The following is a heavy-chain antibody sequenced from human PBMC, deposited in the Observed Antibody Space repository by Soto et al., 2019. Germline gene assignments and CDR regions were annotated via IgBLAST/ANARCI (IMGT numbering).Heavy chain of an antibody. CDR2: IYPDDSET. D-gene: IGHD6-13*01. CDR1: GYSFSTYW. CDR3: ARSNLYSSSWYYYYYGMDV. J-gene: IGHJ6*02. V-gene: IGHV5-51*01. Sequence: GESLKISCKGSGYSFSTYWTGWVRQMPGKGLVWIGVIYPDDSETRYSPSFQGQVTISADKSISTAYLQWSSLKASDTAIYYCARSNLYSSSWYYYYYGMDVWGQGTTVTVSS.